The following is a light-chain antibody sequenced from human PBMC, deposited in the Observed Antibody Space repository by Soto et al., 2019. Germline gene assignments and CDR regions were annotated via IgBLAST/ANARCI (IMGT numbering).Light chain of an antibody. J-gene: IGLJ3*02. CDR2: DVT. CDR1: SSDIGRYNY. Sequence: QSVLTQPASVSGSPGQSITISCTGTSSDIGRYNYVAWFQQHPGKAPRLMIYDVTNRPSGLSNRFSGSKSGNTASLTISGLQAEDEDDYYCSSYSTSGSWVFGGGTKLTVL. V-gene: IGLV2-14*03. CDR3: SSYSTSGSWV.